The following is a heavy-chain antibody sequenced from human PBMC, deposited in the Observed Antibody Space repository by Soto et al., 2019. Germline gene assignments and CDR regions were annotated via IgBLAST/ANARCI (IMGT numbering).Heavy chain of an antibody. CDR1: GFTFSDHY. V-gene: IGHV3-72*01. CDR3: ARLSRDGSDYRHFDL. D-gene: IGHD3-22*01. J-gene: IGHJ4*02. Sequence: EVQLVESGGGLVQPGGSLRLSCAASGFTFSDHYMDWVRQAPGKGLEWVGRSRNKPKDYSIIYAASVEGRFIISRDDSQKSLYLQMNRLKTVDTAVYFCARLSRDGSDYRHFDLWGQGTRVTVSS. CDR2: SRNKPKDYSI.